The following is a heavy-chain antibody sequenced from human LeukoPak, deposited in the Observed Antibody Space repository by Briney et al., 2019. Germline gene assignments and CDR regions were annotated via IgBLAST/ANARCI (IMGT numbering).Heavy chain of an antibody. Sequence: PLETLSLTCAVYGGSFSGYYWSWIRQPPGKGLEWIGEINHSGSTNYNPSLKSRVTISVDTSKNQFSLKLSSVTAADTAVYYCARGFRVVRGVIISPDFDYWGQGTLVTVSS. CDR1: GGSFSGYY. D-gene: IGHD3-10*01. CDR2: INHSGST. J-gene: IGHJ4*02. CDR3: ARGFRVVRGVIISPDFDY. V-gene: IGHV4-34*01.